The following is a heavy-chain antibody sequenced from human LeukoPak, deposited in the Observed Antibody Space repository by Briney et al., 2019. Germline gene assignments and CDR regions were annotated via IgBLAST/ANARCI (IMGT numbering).Heavy chain of an antibody. CDR1: GGSVSSGRYY. CDR2: FYTTGTT. J-gene: IGHJ6*04. V-gene: IGHV4-61*02. Sequence: PSQTLSLTCSVSGGSVSSGRYYWTWIRQPAGKGLEWIGRFYTTGTTNYNPSLESRVTISIDTSKNQFSLKLSSVTAADTAVYYRARETTLGPTPRMDVWGKGTTVTVSS. CDR3: ARETTLGPTPRMDV. D-gene: IGHD1-26*01.